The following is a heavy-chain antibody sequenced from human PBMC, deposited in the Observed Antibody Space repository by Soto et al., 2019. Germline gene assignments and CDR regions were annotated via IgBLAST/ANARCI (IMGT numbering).Heavy chain of an antibody. CDR3: VKDESINWYSGHFRH. CDR2: INWNSGSI. V-gene: IGHV3-9*01. CDR1: GFTFDYYA. D-gene: IGHD6-13*01. Sequence: GGSLRLSCAASGFTFDYYAMHWVRQVPGKGLEWVSGINWNSGSIGYGDSVKGRFAISRDNAKNSLHLQMNSLSAEDTAFYYCVKDESINWYSGHFRHWGQGTLVTVSS. J-gene: IGHJ1*01.